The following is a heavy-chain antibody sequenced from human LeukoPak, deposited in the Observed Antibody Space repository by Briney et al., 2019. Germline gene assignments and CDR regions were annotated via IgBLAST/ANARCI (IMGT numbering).Heavy chain of an antibody. CDR1: RFEFSYYG. D-gene: IGHD3-10*01. CDR2: IDYDGSQE. J-gene: IGHJ4*02. V-gene: IGHV3-30*19. Sequence: GGSMTLSWVAARFEFSYYGMHWVRQAAGKGLEWVAVIDYDGSQEYYADSVKGRLTIYRDNSKNTLYLQMNSLRAEDTAVYYCANSGESTSLDYWGQGTLVTGSS. CDR3: ANSGESTSLDY.